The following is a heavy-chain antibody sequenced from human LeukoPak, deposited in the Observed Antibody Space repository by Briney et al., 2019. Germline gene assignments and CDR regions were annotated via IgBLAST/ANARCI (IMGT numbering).Heavy chain of an antibody. CDR3: ARDAIAVAGTGIDY. J-gene: IGHJ4*02. D-gene: IGHD6-19*01. CDR1: GFSFSDYY. V-gene: IGHV3-11*01. CDR2: ISSSGSTI. Sequence: GGSLRLSCAASGFSFSDYYMNWIREAPGKGLEWVSYISSSGSTIYYADSVKGRFTMSRDNAKNSLYLQMNSLRAEDTAVYYCARDAIAVAGTGIDYWGQGTLVTVSS.